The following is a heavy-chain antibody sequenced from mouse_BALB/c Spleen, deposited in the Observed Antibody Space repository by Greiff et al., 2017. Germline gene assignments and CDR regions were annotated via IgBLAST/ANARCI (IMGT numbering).Heavy chain of an antibody. Sequence: EVQGVESGGGLVQPGGSRKLSCAASGFTFSSFGMHWVRQAPEKGLEWVAYISSGSSTIYYADTVKGRFTISRDNPKNTLFLQMTSLRSEDTAMYYCARYLLRSNYFDYWGQGTTLTVSS. D-gene: IGHD1-1*01. CDR1: GFTFSSFG. CDR2: ISSGSSTI. J-gene: IGHJ2*01. CDR3: ARYLLRSNYFDY. V-gene: IGHV5-17*02.